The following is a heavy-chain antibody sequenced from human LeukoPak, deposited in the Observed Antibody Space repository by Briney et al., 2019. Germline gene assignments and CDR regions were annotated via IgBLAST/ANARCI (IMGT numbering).Heavy chain of an antibody. D-gene: IGHD3-22*01. V-gene: IGHV4-39*07. Sequence: SETLSLTCTVSGGSISSSSYYWGWIRQPPGKGLEWIGGIYYSGSTYYNPSLKSRVTISVDTSKNQFSLKLSSVTAADTAVYYCASQRSSGQFDYWGQGTLVTVSS. CDR1: GGSISSSSYY. J-gene: IGHJ4*02. CDR2: IYYSGST. CDR3: ASQRSSGQFDY.